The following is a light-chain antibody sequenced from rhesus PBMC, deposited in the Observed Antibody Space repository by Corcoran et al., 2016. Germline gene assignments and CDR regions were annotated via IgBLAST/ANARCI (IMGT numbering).Light chain of an antibody. Sequence: DIQMTQSPSSLSASVGDTVTITCRASQSISSWLDWYQQKPGKAPKLLIYKASNLQSGVPSRFSGSGSGTDFTLTLSSLQPEDFATDYCLQYSSSPWTFGHGTKVEIK. CDR1: QSISSW. J-gene: IGKJ1*01. CDR3: LQYSSSPWT. V-gene: IGKV1-22*01. CDR2: KAS.